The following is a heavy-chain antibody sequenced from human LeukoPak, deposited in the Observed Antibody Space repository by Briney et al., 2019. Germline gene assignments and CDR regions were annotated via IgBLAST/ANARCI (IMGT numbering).Heavy chain of an antibody. CDR3: VRNHCSGGTCRKYYFYYYGLDV. Sequence: SETLSLTCTVSGGSINSSHFYWGWIRQSPGKGLEWIGSIYYSGSTYYNPSLTRRVTISLDASKNQFSLKLRSVTAADTAVYYCVRNHCSGGTCRKYYFYYYGLDVWGQGTTVTVSS. D-gene: IGHD2-15*01. J-gene: IGHJ6*02. CDR2: IYYSGST. V-gene: IGHV4-39*07. CDR1: GGSINSSHFY.